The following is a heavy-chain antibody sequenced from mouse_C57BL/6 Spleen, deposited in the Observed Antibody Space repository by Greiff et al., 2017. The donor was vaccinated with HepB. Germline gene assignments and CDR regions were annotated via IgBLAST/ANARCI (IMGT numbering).Heavy chain of an antibody. J-gene: IGHJ3*01. D-gene: IGHD3-2*02. CDR3: ARQATLRLRAWFAY. CDR1: GYTFTDYY. Sequence: EVQLQQSGPELVKPGASVKISCKASGYTFTDYYMNWVKQSHGKSLEWIGDINPNNGGTSYNQKFKGKATLTVDKSSSTAYMELRSLTSEDSAVYYCARQATLRLRAWFAYWGQGTLVTVSA. CDR2: INPNNGGT. V-gene: IGHV1-26*01.